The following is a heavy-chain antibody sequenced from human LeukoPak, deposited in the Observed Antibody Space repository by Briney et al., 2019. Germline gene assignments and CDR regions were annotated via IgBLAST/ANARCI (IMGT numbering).Heavy chain of an antibody. Sequence: GGSLRLSCAASGFTVSSNYMSWVRQAPGKGLEWVSVIHSGGGTYYADSVKGRFTISRDNSKNTLYLQMNSLRAEDTAVYYCASGGDPYYYDSSGTPYYFDYWGQGTLVTVSS. D-gene: IGHD3-22*01. J-gene: IGHJ4*02. CDR1: GFTVSSNY. CDR3: ASGGDPYYYDSSGTPYYFDY. V-gene: IGHV3-66*01. CDR2: IHSGGGT.